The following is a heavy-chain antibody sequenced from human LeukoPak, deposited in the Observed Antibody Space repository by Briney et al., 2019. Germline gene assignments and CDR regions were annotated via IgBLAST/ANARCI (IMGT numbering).Heavy chain of an antibody. CDR1: GFTFSNAW. CDR2: IYSGGST. CDR3: ARDRARYYDISGYYSYYYGMDV. J-gene: IGHJ6*02. D-gene: IGHD3-22*01. V-gene: IGHV3-53*04. Sequence: PGGSLRLSCAASGFTFSNAWMTWVRQAPGKGLEWVSVIYSGGSTYYADSVKGRFTISRHNSKNTLYLQMNSLRAEDTAVYYCARDRARYYDISGYYSYYYGMDVWGQGTTVTVSS.